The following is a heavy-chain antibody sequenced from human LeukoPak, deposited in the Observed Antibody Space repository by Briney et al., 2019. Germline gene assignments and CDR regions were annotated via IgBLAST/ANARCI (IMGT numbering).Heavy chain of an antibody. CDR2: IYTSGST. Sequence: SETLSLTCTVSGGSISSGSYYWSWIRQPAGKGLEWIGRIYTSGSTNYNPSLKSRVTISVDTSKNQFSLKLSSVTAADTAVYYCASTIVVVPAAISLFDYWGQGTLVTVSS. J-gene: IGHJ4*02. CDR1: GGSISSGSYY. D-gene: IGHD2-2*01. V-gene: IGHV4-61*02. CDR3: ASTIVVVPAAISLFDY.